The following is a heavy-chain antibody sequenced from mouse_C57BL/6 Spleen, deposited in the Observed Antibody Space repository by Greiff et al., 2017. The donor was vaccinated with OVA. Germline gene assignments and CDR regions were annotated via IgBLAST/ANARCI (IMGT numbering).Heavy chain of an antibody. CDR1: GYTFTSYW. D-gene: IGHD1-1*01. Sequence: VQLQQPGAELVKPGASVKLSCKASGYTFTSYWMQWVKQRPGQGLEWIGEIDPSDSYTNYNQKFKGKATLTVDTSSSTAYMQLSSLTSEDSAVYYCARPDYYGSSYGYWYFDVWGTGTTVTVSS. CDR2: IDPSDSYT. J-gene: IGHJ1*03. V-gene: IGHV1-50*01. CDR3: ARPDYYGSSYGYWYFDV.